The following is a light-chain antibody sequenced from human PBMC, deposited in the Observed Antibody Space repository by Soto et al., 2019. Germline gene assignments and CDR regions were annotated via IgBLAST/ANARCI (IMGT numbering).Light chain of an antibody. CDR3: SSYTTRSSYV. J-gene: IGLJ1*01. V-gene: IGLV2-14*01. CDR2: DVN. CDR1: SSDVGGFNY. Sequence: QSVLTQPASVSGSPGQSITISCTGTSSDVGGFNYVSWYQQHPGKAPKLMIYDVNNRPSGVSNRFSGSKSGNTASLTISGLQAEDEADYYCSSYTTRSSYVFGAGTKLTVL.